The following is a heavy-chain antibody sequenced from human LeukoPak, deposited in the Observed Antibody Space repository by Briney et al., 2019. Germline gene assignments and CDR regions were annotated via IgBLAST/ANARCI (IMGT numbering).Heavy chain of an antibody. D-gene: IGHD4-11*01. Sequence: GGSLRLSCTASGFTFSSYSMNWVRQAPGKGLEWVSYISSDSRTIYYADSVKGRFAISRDNVKNLLYLQMNSLRAEDTAVYYCAKDRSREYSNYGYWGQGTPVTVSS. CDR2: ISSDSRTI. J-gene: IGHJ4*02. CDR1: GFTFSSYS. V-gene: IGHV3-48*01. CDR3: AKDRSREYSNYGY.